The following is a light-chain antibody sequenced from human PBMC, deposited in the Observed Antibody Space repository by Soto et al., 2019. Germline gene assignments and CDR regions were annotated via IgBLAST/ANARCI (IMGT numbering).Light chain of an antibody. J-gene: IGLJ1*01. V-gene: IGLV1-40*01. CDR2: ANN. CDR1: SSNIGAGYD. Sequence: QSVLTQPPSVSGAPGQRVTISCTGSSSNIGAGYDVHWYQQLPGRAPKLLIYANNNRPSGVPDRFSGSRSGTSASLAITGLQAEDEADYSCQSYDSSLSGFDVFGTGTKVTVL. CDR3: QSYDSSLSGFDV.